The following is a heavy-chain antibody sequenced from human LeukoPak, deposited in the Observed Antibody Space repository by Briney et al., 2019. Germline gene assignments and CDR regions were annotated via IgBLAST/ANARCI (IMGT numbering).Heavy chain of an antibody. V-gene: IGHV3-7*03. CDR1: GFTFSSYG. Sequence: GGSLRLSCEASGFTFSSYGMHWVRQAPGKGLEWVANIKQDGSEKYYVDSVKGRFTISRDNAKNSLYLQMNSLRAEDTAVYYCANLWSADYWGQGTLVTVSS. CDR2: IKQDGSEK. J-gene: IGHJ4*02. D-gene: IGHD3-10*01. CDR3: ANLWSADY.